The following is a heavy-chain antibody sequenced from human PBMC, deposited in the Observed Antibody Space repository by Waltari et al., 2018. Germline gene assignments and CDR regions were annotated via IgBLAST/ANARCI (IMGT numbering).Heavy chain of an antibody. D-gene: IGHD1-26*01. V-gene: IGHV1-24*01. CDR2: VEPEAGET. CDR3: ATEGRWERRGLDY. J-gene: IGHJ4*02. CDR1: GYTLTELS. Sequence: QVQLVQSGAEVKKPGASVKVSCKVSGYTLTELSMHWVRQAPGKGLVLMGGVEPEAGETSYAQKFQGRVTMTADTSTDTAYMERSSLRSEDKAVYYCATEGRWERRGLDYWGQGTLVTVSS.